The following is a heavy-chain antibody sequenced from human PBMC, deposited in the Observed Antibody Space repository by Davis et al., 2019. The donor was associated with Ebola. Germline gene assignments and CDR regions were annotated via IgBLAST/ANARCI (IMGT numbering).Heavy chain of an antibody. J-gene: IGHJ4*02. V-gene: IGHV4-34*01. CDR1: GASFSDYY. Sequence: PSETLSLTCALYGASFSDYYWSWIRQPPGKGLEWIGEIDHRGKTKYNPSLRSRVSISIETSKNQFSLKLRSMTAADTAVYYCASPHQIRGADYFDVWGQGSLVTVSS. CDR2: IDHRGKT. D-gene: IGHD2-2*01. CDR3: ASPHQIRGADYFDV.